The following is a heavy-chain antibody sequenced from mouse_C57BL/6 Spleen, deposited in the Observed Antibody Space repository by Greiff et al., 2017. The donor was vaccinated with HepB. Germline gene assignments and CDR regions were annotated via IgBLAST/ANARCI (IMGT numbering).Heavy chain of an antibody. CDR3: ARWSSYYFDY. J-gene: IGHJ2*01. Sequence: QVQLQQSGPELVKPGASVKISCKASGYAFSSSWMNWVKQRPGKGLERIGRIYPGDGDTNYNGKFKGKATLTADKSSSTAYMHLSSLTSEDSAVYFCARWSSYYFDYWGQGTTLTVSS. CDR1: GYAFSSSW. V-gene: IGHV1-82*01. CDR2: IYPGDGDT.